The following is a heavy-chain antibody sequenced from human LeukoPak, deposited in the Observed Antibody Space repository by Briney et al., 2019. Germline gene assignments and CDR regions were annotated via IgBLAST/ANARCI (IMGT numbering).Heavy chain of an antibody. CDR3: ARVGAPEGYYYYYGMDV. V-gene: IGHV4-30-2*01. CDR1: GGSISSGGYS. Sequence: PSETLSLTCAVSGGSISSGGYSWSWIRQPPGKGLEWIGYIYHSGSTYYNPSLKSRVTISVDRSKNQFSLKLSSVTAADTAVYYCARVGAPEGYYYYYGMDVWGQGTTVTVSS. CDR2: IYHSGST. D-gene: IGHD3-16*01. J-gene: IGHJ6*02.